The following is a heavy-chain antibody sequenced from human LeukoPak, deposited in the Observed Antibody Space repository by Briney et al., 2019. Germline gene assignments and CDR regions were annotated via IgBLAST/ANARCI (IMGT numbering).Heavy chain of an antibody. CDR2: ISAYNGNT. D-gene: IGHD2-2*01. J-gene: IGHJ5*02. V-gene: IGHV1-18*01. CDR1: GGTFSSYA. Sequence: GASVKVSCKASGGTFSSYAISWVRQAPGQGLEWMGWISAYNGNTNYAQKLQGRVTMTTDTSTSTAYMELRSLRSDDTAVYYCARINLYQPLRLFIQYNWFDPWGQGTLSPSPQ. CDR3: ARINLYQPLRLFIQYNWFDP.